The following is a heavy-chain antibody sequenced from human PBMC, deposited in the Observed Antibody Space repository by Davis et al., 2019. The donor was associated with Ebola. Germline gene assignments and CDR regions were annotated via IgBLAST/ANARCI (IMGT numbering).Heavy chain of an antibody. Sequence: PGGSLRLSCAASGFTFSNYGMHWVRQAPGKGLVWVAVIWYDGSNKYYARSVKGRFTISRDNSKNTLYLQMNSLRAEDTAVYYCARDPGQRGSFDWYFDFWGRGTLVTVSS. CDR3: ARDPGQRGSFDWYFDF. V-gene: IGHV3-33*01. D-gene: IGHD1-26*01. CDR2: IWYDGSNK. CDR1: GFTFSNYG. J-gene: IGHJ2*01.